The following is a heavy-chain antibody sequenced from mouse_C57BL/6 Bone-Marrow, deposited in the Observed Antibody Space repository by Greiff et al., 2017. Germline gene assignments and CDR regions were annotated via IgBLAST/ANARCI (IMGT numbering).Heavy chain of an antibody. CDR3: AITSAFDY. CDR1: GYTFTSYT. Sequence: QVQLQQSGAELARPGASVKMSCKASGYTFTSYTMNWVKQRPGQGLEWIGYINPSSGYTKNNQKFKDKATLTADKSSCTAYMQLSSLTSDDSAVYYCAITSAFDYWGQGTTLTVSS. CDR2: INPSSGYT. J-gene: IGHJ2*01. V-gene: IGHV1-4*01. D-gene: IGHD1-2*01.